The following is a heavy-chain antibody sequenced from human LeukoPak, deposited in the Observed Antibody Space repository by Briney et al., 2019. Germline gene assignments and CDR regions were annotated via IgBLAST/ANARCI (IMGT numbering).Heavy chain of an antibody. V-gene: IGHV3-30*02. D-gene: IGHD6-19*01. CDR1: GFTFSSYG. CDR3: ARVTGIYTHSSGWDAFDY. Sequence: GGSLRLSCAASGFTFSSYGMHWVRQAPGKGLEWVASILYDGSNKYNADSVMGRFTISRDKSKNTLYLQMNSLRAEDTAVYYCARVTGIYTHSSGWDAFDYWGQGTLVTVSS. J-gene: IGHJ4*02. CDR2: ILYDGSNK.